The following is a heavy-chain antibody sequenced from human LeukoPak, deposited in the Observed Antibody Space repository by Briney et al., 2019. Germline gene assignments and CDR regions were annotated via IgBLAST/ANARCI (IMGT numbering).Heavy chain of an antibody. CDR3: AKDLATTAPGGYFDY. Sequence: PGGSLRLSCAASGFTFSSYGMHWVRQAPGKGLEWVAFIRYDGSNKYYADSVKGRFNISRDNSKNTLYLQMNSLRAEDTAVYYCAKDLATTAPGGYFDYWGQGTLVTVSS. V-gene: IGHV3-30*02. J-gene: IGHJ4*02. D-gene: IGHD4-11*01. CDR2: IRYDGSNK. CDR1: GFTFSSYG.